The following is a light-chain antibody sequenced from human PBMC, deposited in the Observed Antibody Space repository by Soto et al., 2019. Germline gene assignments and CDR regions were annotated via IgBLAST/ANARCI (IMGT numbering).Light chain of an antibody. CDR2: DVN. Sequence: QSALTQPPSASGSPGQSVTISCTGTSSDVGGYTYVSWYQQHPGKAPTLIIFDVNKRPSGVPDRFSGSKSGNTASLTVSGLQAEDEADYYCSSYAGSSKKGVLFGGGTKLTVL. V-gene: IGLV2-8*01. CDR3: SSYAGSSKKGVL. CDR1: SSDVGGYTY. J-gene: IGLJ2*01.